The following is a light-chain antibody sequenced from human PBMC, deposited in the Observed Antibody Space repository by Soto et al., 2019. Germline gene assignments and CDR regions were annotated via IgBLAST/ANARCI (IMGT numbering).Light chain of an antibody. J-gene: IGKJ5*01. Sequence: EIVLTQSPGTLSLSPWERATLSCRASQSVSSYLAWYQQNPGQAPRLLIYDASNRATGTPARFSGSGSGTDFTLTISSLEPEDFAVYYCQQRSKWPPNFGQGTRLEIK. V-gene: IGKV3-11*01. CDR2: DAS. CDR3: QQRSKWPPN. CDR1: QSVSSY.